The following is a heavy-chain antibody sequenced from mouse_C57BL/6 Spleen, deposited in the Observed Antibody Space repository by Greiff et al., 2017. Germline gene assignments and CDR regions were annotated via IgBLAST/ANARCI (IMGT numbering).Heavy chain of an antibody. CDR1: GYTFTSYW. V-gene: IGHV1-52*01. J-gene: IGHJ2*01. CDR3: AIFIATVVEGFDY. Sequence: QVQLQQPGAELVRPGSSVKLSCKASGYTFTSYWMHWVKQRPIQGLEWIGNIDPSDSETHYNQKFKDKATLTVDKSSSTAYMQLSSLTSEDSAVYYCAIFIATVVEGFDYWGQGTTLTVSS. D-gene: IGHD1-1*01. CDR2: IDPSDSET.